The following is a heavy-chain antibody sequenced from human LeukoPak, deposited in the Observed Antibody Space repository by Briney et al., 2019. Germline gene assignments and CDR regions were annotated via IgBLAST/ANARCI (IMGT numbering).Heavy chain of an antibody. D-gene: IGHD3-10*01. CDR2: IRQDGSAK. J-gene: IGHJ6*02. V-gene: IGHV3-7*01. CDR1: GFTFSTYW. CDR3: TRDRQGPKLYEMHV. Sequence: GGSLRLSCAASGFTFSTYWMSWVRQAPGEGLEWVANIRQDGSAKYYLDSVKGRFTISRDNAKNSLYLQMNSLRAEDTAVYSCTRDRQGPKLYEMHVWGQGTTVTVSS.